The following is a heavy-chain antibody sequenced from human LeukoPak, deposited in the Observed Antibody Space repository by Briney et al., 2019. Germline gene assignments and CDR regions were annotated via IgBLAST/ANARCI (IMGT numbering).Heavy chain of an antibody. J-gene: IGHJ4*02. CDR3: ATEKGDSPDY. V-gene: IGHV3-23*01. Sequence: LPGGSLRLSCAASGFTFSSYATAWVRQAPGKGLEWVSGLSGSGINTYYADSVKGRFTISRDNPKNTLYLQMNSLRAEDTAVYYCATEKGDSPDYWGQGTLVTVSS. CDR2: LSGSGINT. D-gene: IGHD2-21*01. CDR1: GFTFSSYA.